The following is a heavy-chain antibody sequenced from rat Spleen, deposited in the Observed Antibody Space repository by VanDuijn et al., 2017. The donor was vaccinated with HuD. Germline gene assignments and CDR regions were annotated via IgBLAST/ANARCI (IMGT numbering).Heavy chain of an antibody. J-gene: IGHJ2*01. CDR2: ISTGGGNT. CDR1: GFTFSNYG. CDR3: TLGSHYFDVTYYYEY. D-gene: IGHD1-12*01. V-gene: IGHV5S13*01. Sequence: EVQLVESGGGLVQPGRSLKLSCAASGFTFSNYGMAWVRQTPTKGLEWVASISTGGGNTYYRDSVKGRFTISRDDAQSTLYLQMDSLRSEDTATYFCTLGSHYFDVTYYYEYWGQGVMVTVSS.